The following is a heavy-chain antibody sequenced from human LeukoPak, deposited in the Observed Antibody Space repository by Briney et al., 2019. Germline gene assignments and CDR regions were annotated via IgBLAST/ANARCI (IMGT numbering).Heavy chain of an antibody. CDR1: GFTFGKYW. D-gene: IGHD4-17*01. V-gene: IGHV3-7*03. Sequence: PGGSLRLSCVASGFTFGKYWMSWVRQAPGKGLEWVANIKLDGSEKNYVDSVKGRFTISRDNTKNSLYLQMNSLRAEDTAVYYCAREFYGDYVDWGQGTLVTVSS. J-gene: IGHJ4*02. CDR2: IKLDGSEK. CDR3: AREFYGDYVD.